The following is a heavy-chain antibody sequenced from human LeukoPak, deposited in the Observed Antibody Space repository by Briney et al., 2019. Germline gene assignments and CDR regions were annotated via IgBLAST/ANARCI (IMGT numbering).Heavy chain of an antibody. D-gene: IGHD1-1*01. CDR3: ARDPTNWIDY. Sequence: GASVKVSCRTSGYTFTSYYMHWVRQAPGQGLEWIGWMNPNSGATNYAQKFQGRVTMTRDTSSSTAYMELSRLTSDDTAVYYCARDPTNWIDYWGQGTLVTASS. CDR1: GYTFTSYY. CDR2: MNPNSGAT. V-gene: IGHV1-2*02. J-gene: IGHJ4*02.